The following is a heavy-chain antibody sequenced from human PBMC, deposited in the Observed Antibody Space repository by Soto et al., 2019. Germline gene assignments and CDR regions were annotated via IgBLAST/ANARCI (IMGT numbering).Heavy chain of an antibody. D-gene: IGHD4-4*01. V-gene: IGHV1-18*01. CDR1: GYTFTNYG. J-gene: IGHJ6*03. Sequence: QVQLVQSGAEVKKPGASVKFSCKASGYTFTNYGISWVRQARGQGLEWMGWISAYNGNTSYAQRLQVRVTMTTDTSASTAYMALRSLTSDDTAVYYCARKRGPVELVYSDNIHMDVWGKGGTVTVS. CDR2: ISAYNGNT. CDR3: ARKRGPVELVYSDNIHMDV.